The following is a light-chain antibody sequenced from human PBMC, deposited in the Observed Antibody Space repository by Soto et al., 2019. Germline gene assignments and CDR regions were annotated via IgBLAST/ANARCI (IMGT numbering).Light chain of an antibody. V-gene: IGKV1-39*01. CDR2: AAS. CDR1: QTISSH. Sequence: DIQMTQSPSSLSASVGDRVIITCRASQTISSHLNWYQQKPGKAPNLLVYAASSLQSGVPSRFTGSGSGTDFTLTISSLQPEDFATYFCKQSYTTPITFGQGTRLEIK. CDR3: KQSYTTPIT. J-gene: IGKJ5*01.